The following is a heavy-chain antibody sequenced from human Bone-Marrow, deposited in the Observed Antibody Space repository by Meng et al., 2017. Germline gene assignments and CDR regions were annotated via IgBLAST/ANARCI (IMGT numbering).Heavy chain of an antibody. V-gene: IGHV3-74*01. CDR2: INTAGTTT. J-gene: IGHJ4*02. D-gene: IGHD3-10*01. CDR3: SMSYGSEKLLDY. Sequence: GESLKISCACSGFTFSSYWLHWVRQGPGKGLVWVSHINTAGTTTTYADAVKGRFTISRDNAKNTLYLQMDRLRAEDTAVYFCSMSYGSEKLLDYWGQGTLVTVSS. CDR1: GFTFSSYW.